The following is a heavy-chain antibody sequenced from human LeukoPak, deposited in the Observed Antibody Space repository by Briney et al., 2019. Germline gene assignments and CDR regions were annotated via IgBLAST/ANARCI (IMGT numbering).Heavy chain of an antibody. D-gene: IGHD6-13*01. Sequence: GGSLRLSCAASGFTFSSCGMSWVRQAPGKGLEWVSAISGSGGSTYYADSVKGRFTISRDNSKNTLYLQMNSLRAEDTAVYYCAKDRGSSSWYGDVYYYYYYMDVWGKGTTVTISS. CDR3: AKDRGSSSWYGDVYYYYYYMDV. CDR2: ISGSGGST. V-gene: IGHV3-23*01. J-gene: IGHJ6*03. CDR1: GFTFSSCG.